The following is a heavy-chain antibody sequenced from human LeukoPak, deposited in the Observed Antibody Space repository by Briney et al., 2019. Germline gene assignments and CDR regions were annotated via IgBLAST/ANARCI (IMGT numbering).Heavy chain of an antibody. Sequence: GSLRLSCAASGFTFSSYAMSWVRQAPGKGLEWVSYISSSYNTIYYRDSVQGRFIISRDNAKNSLSLQMNSLRAEDSGIYYCARATSDSSGYPVSDYWGQGTLVTVSS. D-gene: IGHD3-22*01. V-gene: IGHV3-48*04. CDR1: GFTFSSYA. CDR3: ARATSDSSGYPVSDY. CDR2: ISSSYNTI. J-gene: IGHJ4*02.